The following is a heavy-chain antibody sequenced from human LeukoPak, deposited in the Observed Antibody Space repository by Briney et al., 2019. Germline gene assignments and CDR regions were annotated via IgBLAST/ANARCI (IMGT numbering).Heavy chain of an antibody. CDR2: FNPDGST. CDR3: ARARSTVTTYFDS. CDR1: DGSLSGYY. J-gene: IGHJ4*02. D-gene: IGHD4-17*01. V-gene: IGHV4-34*01. Sequence: SETLSLTCAVSDGSLSGYYLTWIRQPPGKGLEWIAEFNPDGSTFYNPSLTGRVTISAGTSRSQFSLELRSVTAADTAFYYCARARSTVTTYFDSWGQGTLVTVSS.